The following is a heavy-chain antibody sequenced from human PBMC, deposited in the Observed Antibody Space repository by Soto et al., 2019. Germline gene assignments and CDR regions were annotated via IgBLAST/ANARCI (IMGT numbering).Heavy chain of an antibody. CDR1: GDSVSSNSAA. D-gene: IGHD6-13*01. CDR3: ARAEAAAGKKWFDP. J-gene: IGHJ5*02. V-gene: IGHV6-1*01. CDR2: TYYRSKWNN. Sequence: QTLSLTCAISGDSVSSNSAAWNWIRQSPSRGLEWLGKTYYRSKWNNDYAVSVKSRITIKPDTSQNQFSLQLNSVTPEDTAVYYCARAEAAAGKKWFDPWGQGTLVTVSS.